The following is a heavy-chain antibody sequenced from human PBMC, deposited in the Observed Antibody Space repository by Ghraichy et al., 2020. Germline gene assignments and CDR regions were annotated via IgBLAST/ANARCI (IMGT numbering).Heavy chain of an antibody. V-gene: IGHV1-69*13. D-gene: IGHD3-16*01. J-gene: IGHJ3*02. Sequence: SVKVSCKASGGTFSSYAISWVRQAPGQGLEWMGGIIPIFGTANYAQKFQGRVTITADESTSTAYMELSSLRSEDTAVYYCARGGQGGDAFDIWGQGTMVTVSS. CDR1: GGTFSSYA. CDR3: ARGGQGGDAFDI. CDR2: IIPIFGTA.